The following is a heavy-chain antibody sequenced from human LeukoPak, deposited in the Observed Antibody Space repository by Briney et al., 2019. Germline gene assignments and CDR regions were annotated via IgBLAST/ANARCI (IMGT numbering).Heavy chain of an antibody. Sequence: SETLSLTCAVYGGSFSGYYWSWIRQPPGKGLEWIGEINHSGSTNYNPSLKSRVTISVDTSKNQFSLKLSSVTAADTAVYYCARGRYFDWLKVPCYFDYWGQGTLVTVSS. J-gene: IGHJ4*02. V-gene: IGHV4-34*01. CDR1: GGSFSGYY. D-gene: IGHD3-9*01. CDR3: ARGRYFDWLKVPCYFDY. CDR2: INHSGST.